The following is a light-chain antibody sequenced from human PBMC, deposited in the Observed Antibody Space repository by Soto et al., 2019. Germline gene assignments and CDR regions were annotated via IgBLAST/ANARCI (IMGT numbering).Light chain of an antibody. CDR1: SGHSSFI. CDR3: ETWDDNAWV. V-gene: IGLV4-60*02. CDR2: LEGDGSY. J-gene: IGLJ3*02. Sequence: QSVLTQSSSASASLGSSVKLTCTLSSGHSSFIIAWHQQQPGKAPRLLMKLEGDGSYDKGSGVPDRFSGSSSGADRYLTISNLQFEDEADYYCETWDDNAWVFGGGTKLTVL.